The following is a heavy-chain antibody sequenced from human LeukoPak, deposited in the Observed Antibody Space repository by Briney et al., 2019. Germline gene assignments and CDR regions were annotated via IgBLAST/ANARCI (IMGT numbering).Heavy chain of an antibody. CDR3: ARDRRYYDSPYYFDY. Sequence: GGSLRLSCAASGFTFSSYAMGWVRQAPGKGLEWVAGISYSAERTDYAGSVKGRFTISRGNSKNILYLQMNSLRADDTAVYYCARDRRYYDSPYYFDYWGQGTLVTVSS. CDR2: ISYSAERT. CDR1: GFTFSSYA. V-gene: IGHV3-23*01. J-gene: IGHJ4*02. D-gene: IGHD3-22*01.